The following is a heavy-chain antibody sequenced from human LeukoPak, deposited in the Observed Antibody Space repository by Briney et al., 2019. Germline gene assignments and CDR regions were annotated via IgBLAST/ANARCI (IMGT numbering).Heavy chain of an antibody. CDR3: AKETHSSGWSFDS. Sequence: GGSLRLSCAPSGFTFRSYAMSWVRQAQGRGLQWVSGISGSGESTYYTDSVRCRFTISRDNSKNTLFLEMNSLRAEDTAVYYCAKETHSSGWSFDSWGQGTLVTVSS. J-gene: IGHJ4*02. CDR1: GFTFRSYA. D-gene: IGHD6-19*01. CDR2: ISGSGEST. V-gene: IGHV3-23*01.